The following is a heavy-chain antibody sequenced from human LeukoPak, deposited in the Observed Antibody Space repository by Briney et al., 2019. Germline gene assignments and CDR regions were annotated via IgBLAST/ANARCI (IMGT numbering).Heavy chain of an antibody. Sequence: PGGSLRLSCEASGSTFSDQYMDWVRQAPGKGLQWVGRIGNKANTYTTEYAASVKGRFTISRDDSEDSLYLHMNSLKTEDSAVYYCTRGYSGVSIYAFDIWGQGTVVTVSS. CDR1: GSTFSDQY. V-gene: IGHV3-72*01. CDR2: IGNKANTYTT. D-gene: IGHD5-12*01. CDR3: TRGYSGVSIYAFDI. J-gene: IGHJ3*02.